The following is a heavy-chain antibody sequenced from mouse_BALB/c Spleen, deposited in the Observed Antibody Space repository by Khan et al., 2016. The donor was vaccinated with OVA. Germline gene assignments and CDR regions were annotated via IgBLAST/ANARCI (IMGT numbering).Heavy chain of an antibody. D-gene: IGHD1-1*01. CDR2: IYPSDNYT. CDR3: TREGTTVDAMDY. J-gene: IGHJ4*01. Sequence: QVQLQQPGAELVRPGASVKLSCKASGYTFTNYWINWVKQRPGQGLEWIGNIYPSDNYTNYNQKFKDKATLTVDKSSSTAYIQLSSPTSEDSAVYYCTREGTTVDAMDYWGQGTSVTVSS. V-gene: IGHV1-69*02. CDR1: GYTFTNYW.